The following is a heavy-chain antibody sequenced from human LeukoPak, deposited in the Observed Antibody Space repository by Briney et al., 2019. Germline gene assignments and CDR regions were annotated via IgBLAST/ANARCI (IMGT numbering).Heavy chain of an antibody. CDR3: ARHGGSGSYYYYYYMDV. V-gene: IGHV4-34*01. Sequence: SETLSLTCAVYGGSFSGYYWSWIRQPPGKGLEWIGEINHSGSTNYNPSLKSRVTISVDTSKNQFSLKLSSVTAADTAVYYCARHGGSGSYYYYYYMDVWGKGTTVTISS. D-gene: IGHD3-10*01. CDR1: GGSFSGYY. CDR2: INHSGST. J-gene: IGHJ6*03.